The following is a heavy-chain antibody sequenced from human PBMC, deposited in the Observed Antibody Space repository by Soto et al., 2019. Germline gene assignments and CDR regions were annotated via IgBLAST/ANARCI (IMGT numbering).Heavy chain of an antibody. J-gene: IGHJ5*02. V-gene: IGHV3-21*01. CDR2: ISSNSAYI. Sequence: PGGPLRLSCAASGFTFRSCTMKWVRQAPGKGLEWVSTISSNSAYIYYTDALRGRFTISRDNAKNSLHLQMNSLRAEDTAVYYCTRDASRDSSARGWFDPWGPGTLVTVSS. CDR3: TRDASRDSSARGWFDP. CDR1: GFTFRSCT. D-gene: IGHD6-13*01.